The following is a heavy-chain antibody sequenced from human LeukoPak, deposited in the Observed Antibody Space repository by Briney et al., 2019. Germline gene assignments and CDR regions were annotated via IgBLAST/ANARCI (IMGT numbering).Heavy chain of an antibody. CDR2: IYYSGST. V-gene: IGHV4-59*01. J-gene: IGHJ4*02. Sequence: SDTLSLTCTVSGGSISSYYWSWIRQPPGKGLEWIGYIYYSGSTNYNPSLRSRVTISVDTSKNQFSLKLSSVTAADTAVYYCARVVAAPSNIDYWGQGTLVTVSS. D-gene: IGHD2-15*01. CDR1: GGSISSYY. CDR3: ARVVAAPSNIDY.